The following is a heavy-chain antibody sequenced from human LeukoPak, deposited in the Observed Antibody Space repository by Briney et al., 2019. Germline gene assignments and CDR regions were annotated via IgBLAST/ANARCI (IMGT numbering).Heavy chain of an antibody. V-gene: IGHV2-70*11. CDR1: GFSLTTRGMC. D-gene: IGHD6-19*01. J-gene: IGHJ5*02. Sequence: SGPALVKAPQTLTLTCTFSGFSLTTRGMCVSWIRQPPGKALEWLARIDWDDEKHCRTPLKTRLTISKDTSKNQVVLTMTNMDPVDTATYYCARIQHDSSGWYTWFDPWGPGTLVTASS. CDR2: IDWDDEK. CDR3: ARIQHDSSGWYTWFDP.